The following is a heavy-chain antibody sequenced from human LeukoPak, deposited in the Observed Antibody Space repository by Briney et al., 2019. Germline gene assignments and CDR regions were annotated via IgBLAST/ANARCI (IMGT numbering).Heavy chain of an antibody. CDR1: GGSICNSSYY. J-gene: IGHJ4*02. V-gene: IGHV4-39*01. D-gene: IGHD3-22*01. CDR3: ARTKYYYDSSGCYYSYPFDY. CDR2: IYYSGST. Sequence: SETLSLTCTGSGGSICNSSYYWGWIRQPPGKGLEWIGSIYYSGSTYYNPSLKSRVTISVDTSKNQFSLKLSSVTAADTAVYYCARTKYYYDSSGCYYSYPFDYWGQGTLVTVSS.